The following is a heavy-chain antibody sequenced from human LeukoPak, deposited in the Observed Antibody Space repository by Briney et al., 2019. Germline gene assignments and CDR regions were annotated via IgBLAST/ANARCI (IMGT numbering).Heavy chain of an antibody. J-gene: IGHJ4*02. Sequence: PGGSLRLSCAASGFTFSNAWMRWVRQAPGKGLEWVGRIISKTDGGTADYAAPVKGRFTISRDDSKNTLFLQMNSLKTEDTAVYYCVKDRSPSGNFYNPIDYWGQGTLVTVSS. CDR3: VKDRSPSGNFYNPIDY. V-gene: IGHV3-15*01. D-gene: IGHD3-10*01. CDR1: GFTFSNAW. CDR2: IISKTDGGTA.